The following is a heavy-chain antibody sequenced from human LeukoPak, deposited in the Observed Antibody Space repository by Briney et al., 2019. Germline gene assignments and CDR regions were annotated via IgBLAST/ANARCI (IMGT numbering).Heavy chain of an antibody. CDR3: ARGTGYSSSWYPNFDY. D-gene: IGHD6-13*01. J-gene: IGHJ4*02. CDR1: GGSISSYY. Sequence: PSETLSLTCTVSGGSISSYYWSWIRQPPWKGLEWIGYIYYSGSTNYNPSLKSRVTISVDTSKNQFSLKLSSVTAADTAVYYCARGTGYSSSWYPNFDYWGQGTLVTVSS. V-gene: IGHV4-59*01. CDR2: IYYSGST.